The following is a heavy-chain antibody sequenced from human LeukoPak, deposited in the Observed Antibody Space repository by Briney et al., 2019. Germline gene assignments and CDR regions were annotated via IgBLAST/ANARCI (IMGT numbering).Heavy chain of an antibody. J-gene: IGHJ4*02. V-gene: IGHV4-39*01. CDR2: IYYSGST. CDR3: ARHGGIASAGTGRDYFDF. Sequence: SETLSLTCTVSGASISDTTYYWGRVRQPPGKGLESIGSIYYSGSTYYNPSLKSRVTISVDRSKNQFSLRVSSVTAADTAVYYCARHGGIASAGTGRDYFDFWGQGTLVTVSS. D-gene: IGHD6-13*01. CDR1: GASISDTTYY.